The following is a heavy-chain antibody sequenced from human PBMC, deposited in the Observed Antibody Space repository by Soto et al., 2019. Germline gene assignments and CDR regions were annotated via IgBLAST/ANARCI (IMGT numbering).Heavy chain of an antibody. CDR3: ARVVGGYEHLWYFDY. CDR2: IYRGGST. Sequence: EVQLVESGGGLIQPGGSLRLSCAASGFTVSSNYMSWVRQAPGKGLEWVSVIYRGGSTYYADSVKGRFTISSDNSKNTQYLQINSLRAEDTAVDYCARVVGGYEHLWYFDYWGQGTLVTVCS. CDR1: GFTVSSNY. V-gene: IGHV3-53*01. J-gene: IGHJ4*02. D-gene: IGHD5-12*01.